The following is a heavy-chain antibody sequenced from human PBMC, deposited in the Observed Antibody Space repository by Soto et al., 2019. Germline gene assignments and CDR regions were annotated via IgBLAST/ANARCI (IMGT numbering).Heavy chain of an antibody. Sequence: QLQLQESGPGLVKPSETLSLTCTVSGGSISSSSYYWGWIRQPPGKGLEWIGSIYYSGSTYYNPSLKSRVTISVDTSKNQFSLKLSSVTAADTAVYYCARRTTVVTSFDYWGQGTLVTVSS. V-gene: IGHV4-39*01. D-gene: IGHD4-17*01. CDR3: ARRTTVVTSFDY. CDR1: GGSISSSSYY. CDR2: IYYSGST. J-gene: IGHJ4*02.